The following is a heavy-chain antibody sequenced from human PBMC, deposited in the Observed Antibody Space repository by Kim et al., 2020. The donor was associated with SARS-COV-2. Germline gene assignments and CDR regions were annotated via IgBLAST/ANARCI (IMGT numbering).Heavy chain of an antibody. Sequence: SETLSLTCAVYGGSFSGYYWSWIRQRPGKGLEWIGEINHSGSTNYNPSLKSRVTISVDTSKNQFSLKLSSVTAADTAVYYCARGRYWGQGTLVTVSS. CDR2: INHSGST. V-gene: IGHV4-34*01. CDR1: GGSFSGYY. J-gene: IGHJ4*02. CDR3: ARGRY.